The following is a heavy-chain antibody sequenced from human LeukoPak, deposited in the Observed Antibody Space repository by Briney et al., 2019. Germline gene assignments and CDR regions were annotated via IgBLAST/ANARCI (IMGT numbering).Heavy chain of an antibody. CDR2: ISSSSSTI. D-gene: IGHD6-19*01. CDR1: GFTFSSYS. Sequence: GGSLRLSCAASGFTFSSYSMNWVRQAPGKGLEWVSYISSSSSTIYYADSVKGRFTISRDNSKNTLYLQMNCLRAEDTAVYYSAKNSGWLTDWGQGTLVTVSS. CDR3: AKNSGWLTD. V-gene: IGHV3-48*01. J-gene: IGHJ4*02.